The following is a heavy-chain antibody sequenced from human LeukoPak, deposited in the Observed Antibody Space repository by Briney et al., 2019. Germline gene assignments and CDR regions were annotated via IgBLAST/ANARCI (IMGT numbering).Heavy chain of an antibody. D-gene: IGHD6-13*01. Sequence: ASVKVSCKASGYTFTNYGISWVRQAPGQGLEWMGRINPNSGGTKYAQKFQGRVTMTRDTSISTAYMELNRLTSDDTAVYYCAKCGDFIAASYNWFDPWGPGTLVTVSS. CDR2: INPNSGGT. CDR1: GYTFTNYG. CDR3: AKCGDFIAASYNWFDP. J-gene: IGHJ5*02. V-gene: IGHV1-2*06.